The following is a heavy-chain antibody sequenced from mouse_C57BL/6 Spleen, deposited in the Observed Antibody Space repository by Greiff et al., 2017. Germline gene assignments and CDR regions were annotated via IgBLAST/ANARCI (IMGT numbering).Heavy chain of an antibody. J-gene: IGHJ2*01. V-gene: IGHV5-17*01. Sequence: EVQLQESGGGLVKPGGSLKLSCAASGFTFSDYGMHWVRQAPEKGLEWVAYISSGSSTIYYADTVKGRFTISRDNAKNTLFLQMTSLRSEDTAMYYCARPGYYGNYVLDYWGQGTTLTVSS. CDR1: GFTFSDYG. D-gene: IGHD2-1*01. CDR3: ARPGYYGNYVLDY. CDR2: ISSGSSTI.